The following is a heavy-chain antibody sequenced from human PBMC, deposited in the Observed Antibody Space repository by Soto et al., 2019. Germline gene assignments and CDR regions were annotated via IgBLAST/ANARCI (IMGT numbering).Heavy chain of an antibody. CDR3: ARLPSIYFDY. J-gene: IGHJ4*02. CDR2: IYYSGST. CDR1: GGSISSSSYY. Sequence: SETLSLTCTVSGGSISSSSYYWGWIRQPPGKGLEWIGSIYYSGSTYYNPSLKSRVTISVDTSKNQFSLKLSSVTAADTAVYYCARLPSIYFDYWGQGTLVTVSS. V-gene: IGHV4-39*01.